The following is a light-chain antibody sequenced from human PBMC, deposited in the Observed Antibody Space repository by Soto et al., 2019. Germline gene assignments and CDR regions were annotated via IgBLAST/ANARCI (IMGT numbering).Light chain of an antibody. Sequence: EVVLTQSPVTLSLSPGERATLSCRASQSVGNFLAWYQQKPGQAPRLLIFDASNRASGIPARFSGSGSGTDFTLTNSSLEPEDFALYYCHQRNNWPITFGQGTRQDIK. CDR3: HQRNNWPIT. CDR2: DAS. J-gene: IGKJ5*01. CDR1: QSVGNF. V-gene: IGKV3-11*01.